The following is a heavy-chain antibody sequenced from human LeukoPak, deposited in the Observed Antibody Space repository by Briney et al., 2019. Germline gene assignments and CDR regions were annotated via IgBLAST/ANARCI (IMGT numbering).Heavy chain of an antibody. CDR2: ISGSGGTI. D-gene: IGHD1-14*01. V-gene: IGHV3-23*01. CDR1: GFTFSSDA. J-gene: IGHJ2*01. Sequence: GRSLRLSCAASGFTFSSDAMSWVRQAPGGGLEWVSAISGSGGTIYYADPVKGQFTISRDHSKHTLYLHLNSLRAEDTAVYCCEKDRKYFDLWGRGNLVTVSS. CDR3: EKDRKYFDL.